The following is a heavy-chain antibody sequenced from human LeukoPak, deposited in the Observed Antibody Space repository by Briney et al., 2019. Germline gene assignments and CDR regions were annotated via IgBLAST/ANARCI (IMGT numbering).Heavy chain of an antibody. Sequence: GGPLRLSCAASGFTFDDYAMHWVRQAPGKGLEWVSGISWNSGSIGYADSVKGRFTISRDNAKNSLYLQMNSLRAEDTALYYCAKGMTTVTIPYYFDYWGQGTLVTVSS. J-gene: IGHJ4*02. V-gene: IGHV3-9*01. CDR2: ISWNSGSI. CDR3: AKGMTTVTIPYYFDY. CDR1: GFTFDDYA. D-gene: IGHD4-17*01.